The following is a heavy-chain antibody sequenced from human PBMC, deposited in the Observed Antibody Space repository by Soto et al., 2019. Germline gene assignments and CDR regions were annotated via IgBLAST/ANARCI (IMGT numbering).Heavy chain of an antibody. J-gene: IGHJ6*02. CDR2: IYYSGST. CDR3: ASFNIAEAGFYYYGMEV. CDR1: GGSISSYY. V-gene: IGHV4-59*01. Sequence: PSETLSLTCTASGGSISSYYWSWIRQPPGKGLEWIGYIYYSGSTNYNPSLKSRVTISVDTSKNQFSLKLSSVTAADTAVYYCASFNIAEAGFYYYGMEVWGRGTTVTVSS. D-gene: IGHD6-13*01.